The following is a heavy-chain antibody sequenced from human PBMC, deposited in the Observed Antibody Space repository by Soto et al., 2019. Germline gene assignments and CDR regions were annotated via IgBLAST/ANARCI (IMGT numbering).Heavy chain of an antibody. CDR2: ISGSGVST. V-gene: IGHV3-23*01. CDR3: AAVMGSAYDYVWGSITFDD. D-gene: IGHD3-16*01. J-gene: IGHJ4*02. CDR1: GFIFSTTA. Sequence: PGGSLRLSCAASGFIFSTTAMTWVRQAPGKGLEWVSTISGSGVSTYYTDSVKGRFTISRDNSKNTLYLQMNSLRAEDTAVYFCAAVMGSAYDYVWGSITFDDWGQGTLVTVSS.